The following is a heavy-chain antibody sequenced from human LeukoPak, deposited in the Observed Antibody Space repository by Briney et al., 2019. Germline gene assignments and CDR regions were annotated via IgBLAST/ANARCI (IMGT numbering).Heavy chain of an antibody. CDR1: GFSFSNYG. J-gene: IGHJ4*02. D-gene: IGHD1-1*01. Sequence: GGSLRLSCAASGFSFSNYGMSWVRQAPGKGLEWVSGVSASGASTYSGDSVKGRFIISRDNSKNTVFLQMNSLRAEDTAVYYCARQHTAWYVDYWGQGILVTVSS. CDR2: VSASGAST. V-gene: IGHV3-23*01. CDR3: ARQHTAWYVDY.